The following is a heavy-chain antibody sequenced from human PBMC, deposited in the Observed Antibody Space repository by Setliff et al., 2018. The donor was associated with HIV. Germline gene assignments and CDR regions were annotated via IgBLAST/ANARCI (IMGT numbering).Heavy chain of an antibody. CDR3: TRAGGPYDSSGLDAFDI. J-gene: IGHJ3*02. CDR1: GFTFGDYA. CDR2: IRSKAYGGTT. Sequence: LRLSCTASGFTFGDYAMSWVRQAPGKGLEWVGFIRSKAYGGTTEYAASVKGRFTISRDDSKSIAYLQMNSLKTEDTAVYYCTRAGGPYDSSGLDAFDIWGQGTMVTVSS. V-gene: IGHV3-49*04. D-gene: IGHD3-22*01.